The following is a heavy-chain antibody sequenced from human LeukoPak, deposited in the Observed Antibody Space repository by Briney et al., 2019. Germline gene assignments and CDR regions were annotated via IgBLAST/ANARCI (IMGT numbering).Heavy chain of an antibody. V-gene: IGHV3-23*01. CDR3: AKDQSDTDMAYLFDY. D-gene: IGHD5-18*01. Sequence: PGGSLRLSCAASGFNFSSYAMTWVRQAPGKGLEWVSAISGSGGNTYYADSVKGRFTISRDNSKNTLYLQMNSLRAEDTAVYYCAKDQSDTDMAYLFDYWGQGTPVTVSS. CDR2: ISGSGGNT. J-gene: IGHJ4*02. CDR1: GFNFSSYA.